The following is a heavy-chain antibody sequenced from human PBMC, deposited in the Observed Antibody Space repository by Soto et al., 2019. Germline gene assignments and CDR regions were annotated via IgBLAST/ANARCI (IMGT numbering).Heavy chain of an antibody. Sequence: QVHLVQSGAEVKKPGASVKVSCKGSGYGFTTYGITWVRQAPGQGLEWMAWISAHNGNTNYAQKVQGRVTVTRDTSTSTAYMELGRLRYDAPAVYYCARGRYGDYWGQGALVTVSS. CDR2: ISAHNGNT. J-gene: IGHJ4*02. V-gene: IGHV1-18*01. CDR3: ARGRYGDY. D-gene: IGHD1-1*01. CDR1: GYGFTTYG.